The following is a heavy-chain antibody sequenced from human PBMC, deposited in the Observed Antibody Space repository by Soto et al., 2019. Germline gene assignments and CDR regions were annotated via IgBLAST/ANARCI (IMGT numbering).Heavy chain of an antibody. CDR3: ARGPSGDKVDY. V-gene: IGHV4-30-4*01. CDR1: GGSISSAAYC. J-gene: IGHJ4*02. CDR2: IYDGGTT. Sequence: SETLSLTCTVSGGSISSAAYCWSWIRQSPDKGLEWIGHIYDGGTTYSSPSLKGRVTISADTSETQFSLKLNSVSAADTAVYYCARGPSGDKVDYWGQGIQVTISS. D-gene: IGHD7-27*01.